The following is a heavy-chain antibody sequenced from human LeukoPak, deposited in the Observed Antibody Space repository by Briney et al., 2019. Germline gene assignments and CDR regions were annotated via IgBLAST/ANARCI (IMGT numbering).Heavy chain of an antibody. V-gene: IGHV3-21*01. Sequence: GKPGGSLRLSCAASGFTFSSYTMNWVRQAPGKGLEWVSSIAGSSGYISYADSVKGRFTISRDNAKKSLYPQMTSLTAEDTAVYYCARDRGAYCGGDCCLGFDYWGRGTLVTVSS. J-gene: IGHJ4*01. CDR2: IAGSSGYI. CDR1: GFTFSSYT. CDR3: ARDRGAYCGGDCCLGFDY. D-gene: IGHD2-21*02.